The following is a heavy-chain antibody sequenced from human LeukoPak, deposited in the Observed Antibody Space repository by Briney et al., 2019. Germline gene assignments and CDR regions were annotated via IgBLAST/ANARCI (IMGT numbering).Heavy chain of an antibody. CDR2: VSPYNGNT. Sequence: ASVKVSCKTSGYTFTSYGIIWVRQAPGQGLEWTGWVSPYNGNTNYAQKLQGRVTMTTDTSTRTAYMELRSLRSDDTAMYFCAREITTGNFDYWGQGTLVTVSS. V-gene: IGHV1-18*01. CDR1: GYTFTSYG. CDR3: AREITTGNFDY. D-gene: IGHD4-11*01. J-gene: IGHJ4*02.